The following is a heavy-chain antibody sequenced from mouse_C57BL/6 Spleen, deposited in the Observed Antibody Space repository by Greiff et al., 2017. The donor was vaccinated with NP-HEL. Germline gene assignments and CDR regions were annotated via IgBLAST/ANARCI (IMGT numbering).Heavy chain of an antibody. CDR2: IYPGDGDT. D-gene: IGHD1-1*01. CDR1: GFAFSSYW. J-gene: IGHJ2*01. Sequence: QVQLKESGAELVKPGASVKISCKASGFAFSSYWMNWVKQRPGKGLEWIGQIYPGDGDTNYNGKFKGQATLTADKTSSTAYMQLSSLTSEDSAVYLCARGPYYYGSSYDDYWGQGTTLTVST. V-gene: IGHV1-80*01. CDR3: ARGPYYYGSSYDDY.